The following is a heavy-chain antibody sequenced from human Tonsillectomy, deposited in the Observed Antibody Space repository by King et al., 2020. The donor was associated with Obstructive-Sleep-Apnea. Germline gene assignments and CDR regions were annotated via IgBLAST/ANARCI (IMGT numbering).Heavy chain of an antibody. CDR2: IWYDGSNK. CDR3: ARLGYYGGNYYGMDV. V-gene: IGHV3-33*01. Sequence: VQLVESGGGVVQPGRSLRLSCAASGFTFSNNGMHWVRQAPGKGLEWVAVIWYDGSNKYYADSVKGRFTISRDNSKNTLYLQMNSLRVEDTAVYYCARLGYYGGNYYGMDVWGQGTTVTVSS. CDR1: GFTFSNNG. J-gene: IGHJ6*02. D-gene: IGHD4-23*01.